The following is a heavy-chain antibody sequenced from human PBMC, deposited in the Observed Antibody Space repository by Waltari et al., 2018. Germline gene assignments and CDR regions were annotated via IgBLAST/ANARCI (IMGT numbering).Heavy chain of an antibody. CDR1: GFRFSNYW. Sequence: EERLLESGGGLVQPGDSLRLSCAGSGFRFSNYWMNWVRQAPGKGLVWVERSGNDGTSISYADSVKGRLTISRDNAKNTVYLQMKRLRVEDTAVYYCARLAPRTYRSPVPGRHYYYGMDVWGQGTTVTVSS. V-gene: IGHV3-74*01. J-gene: IGHJ6*02. CDR2: SGNDGTSI. CDR3: ARLAPRTYRSPVPGRHYYYGMDV. D-gene: IGHD3-10*01.